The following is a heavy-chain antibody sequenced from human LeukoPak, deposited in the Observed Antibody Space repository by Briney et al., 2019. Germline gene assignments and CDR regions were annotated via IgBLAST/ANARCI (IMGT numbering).Heavy chain of an antibody. V-gene: IGHV3-53*01. D-gene: IGHD2-15*01. J-gene: IGHJ2*01. Sequence: PGGSLSLSCAASGFPFSSNYMSWVRQAPGKGLEWVSVIYSGGSTYYADSVKGRFTISRDNSKNTLYLQMNSLRAEDTAVYYCARDFRCSGGSCYYWYFDLWGRGTLVTVSS. CDR3: ARDFRCSGGSCYYWYFDL. CDR2: IYSGGST. CDR1: GFPFSSNY.